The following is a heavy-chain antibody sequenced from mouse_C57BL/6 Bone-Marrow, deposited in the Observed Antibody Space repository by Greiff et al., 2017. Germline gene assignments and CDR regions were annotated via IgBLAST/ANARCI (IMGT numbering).Heavy chain of an antibody. V-gene: IGHV1-74*01. CDR3: AITWLWDGYYGWFAY. CDR2: IHPSDSDT. Sequence: QVQLQQPGAELVKPGASVKVSCKASGYTFTSYWMHWVKQRPGQGLEWIGRIHPSDSDTNYNQKFKGKATLTVDKSSSTAYMQLCSLTSEDSSIYVCAITWLWDGYYGWFAYWGQGTLVTVSA. D-gene: IGHD2-3*01. J-gene: IGHJ3*01. CDR1: GYTFTSYW.